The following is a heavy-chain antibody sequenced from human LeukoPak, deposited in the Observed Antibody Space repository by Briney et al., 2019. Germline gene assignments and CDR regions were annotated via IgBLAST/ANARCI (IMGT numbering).Heavy chain of an antibody. CDR3: VYGSGSYYNIFDY. V-gene: IGHV3-48*03. D-gene: IGHD3-10*01. CDR2: ISRSANNL. Sequence: PGRSLRLSCAASGFTFSSYEMHWVRQAPGRGLEWVSYISRSANNLYYADSVKGRFTISRDNAKNSLYLQMSSLRAEDTAVYYCVYGSGSYYNIFDYWGQGTLVTVSS. CDR1: GFTFSSYE. J-gene: IGHJ4*02.